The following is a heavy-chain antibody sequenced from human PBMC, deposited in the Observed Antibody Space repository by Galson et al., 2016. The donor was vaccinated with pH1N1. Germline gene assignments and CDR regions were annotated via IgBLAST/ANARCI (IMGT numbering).Heavy chain of an antibody. Sequence: SLRLSCAASGFTFDTFAIHWVRQNPGKGLEWVAFISYNGHDQSYANSVKGRFTVSRDNSKNTLYLQMSSLRPEDTALYYCAREDWSYADTYYYGMDVWGQGTTVTVSS. CDR1: GFTFDTFA. V-gene: IGHV3-30-3*01. CDR3: AREDWSYADTYYYGMDV. J-gene: IGHJ6*02. CDR2: ISYNGHDQ. D-gene: IGHD3-16*01.